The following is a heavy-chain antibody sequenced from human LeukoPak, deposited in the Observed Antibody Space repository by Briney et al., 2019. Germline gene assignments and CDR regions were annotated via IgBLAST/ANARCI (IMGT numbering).Heavy chain of an antibody. CDR3: ARGGRFITIFGVGGENWFDP. J-gene: IGHJ5*02. CDR2: IYHSGST. CDR1: GYSISSGYY. V-gene: IGHV4-38-2*02. D-gene: IGHD3-3*01. Sequence: SETLSLTCTVSGYSISSGYYWGWIRQPPGKGLEWIGSIYHSGSTYYNPSLKSRVTISVDTSKNQFSLKLSSVTAADTAVYYCARGGRFITIFGVGGENWFDPWGQGTLVTVSS.